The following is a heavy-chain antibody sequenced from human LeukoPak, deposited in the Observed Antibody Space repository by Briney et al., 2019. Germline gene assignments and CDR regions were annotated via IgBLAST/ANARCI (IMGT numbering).Heavy chain of an antibody. D-gene: IGHD6-19*01. V-gene: IGHV4-30-4*01. J-gene: IGHJ3*02. CDR2: IYYSGST. CDR3: ARVDSSGWYYAFDI. Sequence: PSETLSLTCTVSGGSISSGDYYWSWIRQPPGKGLEWIGYIYYSGSTYYNPSLKSRVTISVDTSKNQFSLKLSSVTAADTAVYYCARVDSSGWYYAFDIWGQGTMLAVSS. CDR1: GGSISSGDYY.